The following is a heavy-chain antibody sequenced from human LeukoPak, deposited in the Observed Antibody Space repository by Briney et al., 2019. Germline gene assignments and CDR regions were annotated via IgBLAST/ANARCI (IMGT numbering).Heavy chain of an antibody. CDR1: GFTFGSYG. Sequence: GGSLRLSCAASGFTFGSYGMHWVRQAPGKGLEWVAVISYDGSNKYYADSVKGRFTISRDNSKNTLYLQMNSLRAEDTAVYYCAKDINGCSGSSCYYYYYYYMDVWGKGTTVTVSS. CDR3: AKDINGCSGSSCYYYYYYYMDV. J-gene: IGHJ6*03. V-gene: IGHV3-30*18. CDR2: ISYDGSNK. D-gene: IGHD6-6*01.